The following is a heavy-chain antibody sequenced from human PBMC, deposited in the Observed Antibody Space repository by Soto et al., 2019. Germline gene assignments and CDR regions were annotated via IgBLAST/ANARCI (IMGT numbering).Heavy chain of an antibody. J-gene: IGHJ5*01. V-gene: IGHV3-23*01. CDR1: GFSFSTFE. CDR2: ISDDGSRT. CDR3: VKGGWLDF. D-gene: IGHD3-16*01. Sequence: EVQLLESGGGLVQPGGSLRLSCAASGFSFSTFEMSWVRQAPGRGLEWVSFISDDGSRTYYADAVKGRFTISRDNSKHTLYLKRNSLAAEDTAVYACVKGGWLDFWGQGTLVTVSS.